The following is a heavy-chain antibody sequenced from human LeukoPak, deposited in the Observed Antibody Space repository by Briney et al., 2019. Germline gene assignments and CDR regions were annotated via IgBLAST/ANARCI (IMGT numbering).Heavy chain of an antibody. Sequence: SETLSLTCSVSGDSMSGYYWSWIRQPPGKGLEWIGYVLYSGPTSYNPSLKRRVTMSADTSENQFSLKMYSVTAADTAVYYCARHDNYPGFGRGLDPWGQGSLVTVTS. CDR2: VLYSGPT. J-gene: IGHJ5*02. CDR3: ARHDNYPGFGRGLDP. D-gene: IGHD1-14*01. CDR1: GDSMSGYY. V-gene: IGHV4-59*08.